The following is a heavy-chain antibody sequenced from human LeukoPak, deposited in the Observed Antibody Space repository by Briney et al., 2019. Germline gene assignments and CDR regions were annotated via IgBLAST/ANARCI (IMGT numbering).Heavy chain of an antibody. CDR1: GYSFSTYW. V-gene: IGHV5-51*01. CDR3: ARLFGSSTTHFEY. J-gene: IGHJ4*02. Sequence: GESLKISCKGSGYSFSTYWIAWVRQMPGKGLEWMGIIYPGDSDTRYSPSFQGQVTLSADKSISTAYLQWSSLKASDTAMHYCARLFGSSTTHFEYWGQGTLVTVSS. D-gene: IGHD3-10*01. CDR2: IYPGDSDT.